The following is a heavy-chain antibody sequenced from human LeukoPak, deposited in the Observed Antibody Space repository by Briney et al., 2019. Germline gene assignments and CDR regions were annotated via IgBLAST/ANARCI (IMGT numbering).Heavy chain of an antibody. CDR1: GFTFSSYA. J-gene: IGHJ6*02. Sequence: GRSLRLSCAASGFTFSSYAMHWVGQAPGKGLEGVAVISYDGSNKYYADSVKGRFTISRDNSKNTLYLQMNSLRAEDTAVYYCARDHIQQQLVQRYYYYGMDVWGQGTTVTVSS. CDR2: ISYDGSNK. CDR3: ARDHIQQQLVQRYYYYGMDV. D-gene: IGHD6-13*01. V-gene: IGHV3-30*04.